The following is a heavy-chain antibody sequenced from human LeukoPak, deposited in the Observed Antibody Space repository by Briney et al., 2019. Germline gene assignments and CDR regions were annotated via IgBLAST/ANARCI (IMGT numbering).Heavy chain of an antibody. J-gene: IGHJ4*02. CDR2: INHSGST. CDR3: GRSNLLDRYLHSITSVFDY. V-gene: IGHV4-34*01. Sequence: SETLSLTCAVYGGSFSGYYWSWIRQPPGKGLEWIGEINHSGSTNYNPSLKSRVTISVDTSKNQFSLKLSSVTAADTAVYYCGRSNLLDRYLHSITSVFDYWGQGTLVTVSS. D-gene: IGHD3-16*01. CDR1: GGSFSGYY.